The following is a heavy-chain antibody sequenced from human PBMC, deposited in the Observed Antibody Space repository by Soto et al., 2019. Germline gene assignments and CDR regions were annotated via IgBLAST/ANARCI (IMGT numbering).Heavy chain of an antibody. CDR1: DGSISSYY. J-gene: IGHJ1*01. Sequence: SETLSLTCTVSDGSISSYYWSWIRQPPGKGLEWIGYIYYSGSTNYNPSLKSRVTISVDTSKNQFSLKLSSVTAADTAVYYCARDGGYSGSYTEYFQHWGQGTLVTVSS. CDR3: ARDGGYSGSYTEYFQH. V-gene: IGHV4-59*01. CDR2: IYYSGST. D-gene: IGHD1-26*01.